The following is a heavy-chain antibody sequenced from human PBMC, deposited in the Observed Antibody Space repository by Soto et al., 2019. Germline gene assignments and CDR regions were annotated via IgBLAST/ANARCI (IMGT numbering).Heavy chain of an antibody. Sequence: GASVKVSCKSSGDSFSRFAVSWVRQAPGQGLEWMGGIIPLTGTANYIQKFRGRVTITADDSSSTVYMEVSSLRSDDTAVYYCARLGLDLDFDHWGQGTLVTVSS. CDR3: ARLGLDLDFDH. J-gene: IGHJ4*02. D-gene: IGHD1-1*01. CDR1: GDSFSRFA. V-gene: IGHV1-69*13. CDR2: IIPLTGTA.